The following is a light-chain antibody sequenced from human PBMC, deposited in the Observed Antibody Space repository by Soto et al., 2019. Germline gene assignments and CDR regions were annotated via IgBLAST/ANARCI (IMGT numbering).Light chain of an antibody. Sequence: EIVLTQSPGTLSLSPGERATLSCRASQSVSSSYLAWYQQKPGQAPRLLIYGASSRATGIPDRFRGSGSGTDFTLTINRLEPEDFAVYYCQQYDTSPPSTFGQGTKLEI. V-gene: IGKV3-20*01. CDR2: GAS. CDR1: QSVSSSY. CDR3: QQYDTSPPST. J-gene: IGKJ2*02.